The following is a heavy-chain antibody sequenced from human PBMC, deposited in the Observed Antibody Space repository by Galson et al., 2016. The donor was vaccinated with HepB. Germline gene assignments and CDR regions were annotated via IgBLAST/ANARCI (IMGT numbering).Heavy chain of an antibody. CDR2: IYYSGST. J-gene: IGHJ4*02. D-gene: IGHD6-19*01. CDR1: GGSISSYY. CDR3: ARDSSGWPGHFDY. Sequence: SETLSLTCTVSGGSISSYYWSWLRQPPGKTLEWIGYIYYSGSTKYNPSLKSRVTISVDTSKNQFSLKLSSVTAADTAVYYCARDSSGWPGHFDYWGQGTLVTVSS. V-gene: IGHV4-59*01.